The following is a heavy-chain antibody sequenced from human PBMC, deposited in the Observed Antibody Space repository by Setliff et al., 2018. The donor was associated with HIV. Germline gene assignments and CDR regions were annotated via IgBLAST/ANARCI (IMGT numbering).Heavy chain of an antibody. V-gene: IGHV3-33*01. CDR3: ARGPTPGIWYSGTFRYWYFDV. J-gene: IGHJ2*01. Sequence: GGSLRLSCVASGFTFSSYAMHWVRQAPGKGLEWVAVIWFDGSDKYYADSVKGRFTISRDNSKNTLSLQMNSLRAEDTALYYCARGPTPGIWYSGTFRYWYFDVWGRGTLVTVSS. CDR1: GFTFSSYA. CDR2: IWFDGSDK. D-gene: IGHD1-26*01.